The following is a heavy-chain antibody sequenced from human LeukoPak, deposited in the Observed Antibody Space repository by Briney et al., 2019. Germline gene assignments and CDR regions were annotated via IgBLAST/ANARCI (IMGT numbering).Heavy chain of an antibody. Sequence: PSQTLSLTCTVSGGSISSGDYYWSWIRQPPGKGLEWIGYIYYSGSTYYNPSLKSRVTISVDTSKNQFSLKLSSVTAADTAVYYCARVPAASQDYYYYGMDVWGQGTTVTVSS. V-gene: IGHV4-30-4*01. CDR2: IYYSGST. CDR3: ARVPAASQDYYYYGMDV. CDR1: GGSISSGDYY. J-gene: IGHJ6*02. D-gene: IGHD2-2*01.